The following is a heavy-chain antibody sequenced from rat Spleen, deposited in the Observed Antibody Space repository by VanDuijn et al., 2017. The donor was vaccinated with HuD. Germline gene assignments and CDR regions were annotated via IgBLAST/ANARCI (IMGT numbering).Heavy chain of an antibody. Sequence: EVQLVESGGDLVQPGRSMKLSCAASGFTFSNYDMAWVRQAPTKGLEWVASISYDGSITYYRDSVKGRFTISRDNAKSTLYLQMDSLRSEDTATYYCARHYGGYSEYVMDAWGQGASVTVSS. CDR1: GFTFSNYD. V-gene: IGHV5-25*01. J-gene: IGHJ4*01. CDR2: ISYDGSIT. D-gene: IGHD1-11*01. CDR3: ARHYGGYSEYVMDA.